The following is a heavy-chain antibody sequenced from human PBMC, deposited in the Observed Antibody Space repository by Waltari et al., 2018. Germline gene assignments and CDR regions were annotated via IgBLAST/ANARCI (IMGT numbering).Heavy chain of an antibody. CDR2: MVPSPTTA. Sequence: QVQLVQSGAGVKRLGDAATLSCQASGLKLSKHFLHWVRQAPGQGLEWRGLMVPSPTTAVDAASVWGRRTMVAETSSETVHMEVRNLHLDAAVMYFCTRERSELKHILYNWFDPWGQGSLVTVSS. CDR3: TRERSELKHILYNWFDP. D-gene: IGHD3-3*02. V-gene: IGHV1-46*03. CDR1: GLKLSKHF. J-gene: IGHJ5*02.